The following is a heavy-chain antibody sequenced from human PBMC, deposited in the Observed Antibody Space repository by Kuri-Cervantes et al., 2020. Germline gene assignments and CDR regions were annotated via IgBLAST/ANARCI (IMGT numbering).Heavy chain of an antibody. Sequence: SVKVSCRASGGSFNSYAVSWVRQAPGQGLEWMGGIIPIFGTTNYAQRFQARVSITTDESTSTAYMELSSLKPEDTAVYYCAKAVSGTTEVFDYWGQGTLVTVSS. V-gene: IGHV1-69*05. J-gene: IGHJ4*02. D-gene: IGHD6-19*01. CDR2: IIPIFGTT. CDR1: GGSFNSYA. CDR3: AKAVSGTTEVFDY.